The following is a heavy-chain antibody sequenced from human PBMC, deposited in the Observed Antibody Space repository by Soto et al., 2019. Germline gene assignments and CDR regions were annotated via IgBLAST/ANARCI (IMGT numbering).Heavy chain of an antibody. J-gene: IGHJ6*02. D-gene: IGHD3-22*01. CDR3: AKGGGSKDYYDTSGYYLYYYYAMDV. Sequence: EVQLLESGGGLVQPGGSLRLSCAASGFTFSSYAMTWVRQAPGKGLEWVSALSGSGVSTYYADSVKGRFTISRDNYRNMLNLKMNSLGAEDTAVYYCAKGGGSKDYYDTSGYYLYYYYAMDVWGQGTTVTVSS. CDR1: GFTFSSYA. V-gene: IGHV3-23*01. CDR2: LSGSGVST.